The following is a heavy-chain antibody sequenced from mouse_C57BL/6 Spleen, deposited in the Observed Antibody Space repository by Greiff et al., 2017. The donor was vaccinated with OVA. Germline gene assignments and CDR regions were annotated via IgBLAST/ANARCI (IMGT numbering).Heavy chain of an antibody. V-gene: IGHV7-1*01. CDR1: GFTFSDFY. J-gene: IGHJ3*01. CDR2: SRNKANDYTT. D-gene: IGHD2-1*01. Sequence: EVKVVESGGGLVQSGRSLRLSCATSGFTFSDFYMEWVRQAPGKGLEWIAASRNKANDYTTEYSASVKGRFIVSRDTSQSILYLQMNALRAEDTAIDYCARDGDYGNSAWFAYWGQGTLVTVSA. CDR3: ARDGDYGNSAWFAY.